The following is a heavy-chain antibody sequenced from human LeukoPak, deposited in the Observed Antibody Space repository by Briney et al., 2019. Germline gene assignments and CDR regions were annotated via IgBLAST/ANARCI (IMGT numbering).Heavy chain of an antibody. Sequence: SVKVSCKASGGTFSSYAISWVRQAPGQGLEWMGRIIPILGIANYAQKFQGRVTITADKSTSTAYMGLSSLRSEDTAVYYCAREDSSGWYFDYWGQGTLVTVSS. CDR1: GGTFSSYA. V-gene: IGHV1-69*04. D-gene: IGHD6-19*01. CDR3: AREDSSGWYFDY. J-gene: IGHJ4*02. CDR2: IIPILGIA.